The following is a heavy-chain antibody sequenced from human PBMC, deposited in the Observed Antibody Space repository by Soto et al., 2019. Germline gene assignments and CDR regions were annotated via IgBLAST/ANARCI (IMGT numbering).Heavy chain of an antibody. Sequence: QVQLVQSGAEVRRPGSSVKVSYKASGDTFNTINWIRQAPGQGLEWMGRISPTLGIANYAQKFQERIKITADKSTSTVYMELSSLRSEDTAVHYCARSRGVASAPLDYWGQGTLVTVSS. D-gene: IGHD2-15*01. CDR1: GDTFNT. J-gene: IGHJ4*02. V-gene: IGHV1-69*02. CDR3: ARSRGVASAPLDY. CDR2: ISPTLGIA.